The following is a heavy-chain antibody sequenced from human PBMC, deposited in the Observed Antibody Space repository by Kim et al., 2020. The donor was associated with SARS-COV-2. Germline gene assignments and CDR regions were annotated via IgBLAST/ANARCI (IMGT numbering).Heavy chain of an antibody. CDR3: AKSGPQHYDFWSGYFPYFDY. CDR2: IWYDGSNK. CDR1: GFTFSSYG. J-gene: IGHJ4*02. D-gene: IGHD3-3*01. Sequence: GGSLRLSCAASGFTFSSYGMHWVRQAPGKGLEWVAVIWYDGSNKYYADSVKGRFTISRDNSKNTLYLQMNSLRAEDTAVYYCAKSGPQHYDFWSGYFPYFDYWGQGTLVTVSS. V-gene: IGHV3-33*06.